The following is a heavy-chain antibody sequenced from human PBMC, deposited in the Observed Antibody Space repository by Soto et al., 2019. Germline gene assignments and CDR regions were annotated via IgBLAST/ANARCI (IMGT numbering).Heavy chain of an antibody. Sequence: QVLLVQPGAEMKQPGSSVSVSCRASGDSFTNYAFTWVRQAPGHGPEWLGGIILALGTPHYSQRFQGRLTITADESSSTVYMELGSLRLDDTAVYYCGRYCTNTKCRGGYYLDLWGQGTLLTVSS. J-gene: IGHJ5*02. V-gene: IGHV1-69*01. CDR2: IILALGTP. CDR3: GRYCTNTKCRGGYYLDL. CDR1: GDSFTNYA. D-gene: IGHD2-8*01.